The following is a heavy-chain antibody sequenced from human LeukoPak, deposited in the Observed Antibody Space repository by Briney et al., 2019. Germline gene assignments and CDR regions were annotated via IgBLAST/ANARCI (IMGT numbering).Heavy chain of an antibody. J-gene: IGHJ4*02. CDR2: IYYSGST. V-gene: IGHV4-39*01. Sequence: SETLSLTCTVSGGSISISGYYWGWIRQPPGKGLEWIGSIYYSGSTYYNPSLKSRVTISVDTSKNQFSLKLSSVTAADTAVYYCARGKILPLYDYWGQGTLVTVSS. CDR3: ARGKILPLYDY. CDR1: GGSISISGYY.